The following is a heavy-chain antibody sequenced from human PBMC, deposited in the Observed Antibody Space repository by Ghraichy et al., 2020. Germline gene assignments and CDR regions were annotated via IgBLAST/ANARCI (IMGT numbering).Heavy chain of an antibody. Sequence: ASVKVSCKASGYTFTSYGISWVRQAPGQGLEWMGWISAYNGNTNYAQKLQGRVTMTTDTSTSTAYMELRSLRSDDTAVYYCARGPYYDILTGQVPFDPWGQGTLVTVSS. J-gene: IGHJ5*02. D-gene: IGHD3-9*01. CDR1: GYTFTSYG. CDR2: ISAYNGNT. CDR3: ARGPYYDILTGQVPFDP. V-gene: IGHV1-18*01.